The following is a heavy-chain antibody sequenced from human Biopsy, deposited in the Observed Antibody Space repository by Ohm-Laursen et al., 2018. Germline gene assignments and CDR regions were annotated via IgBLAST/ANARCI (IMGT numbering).Heavy chain of an antibody. CDR1: GGSINSYY. J-gene: IGHJ4*02. D-gene: IGHD4-17*01. V-gene: IGHV4-59*04. Sequence: PSETLSLTCSVSGGSINSYYWTWTRQPPGKGLEWLGQIDRSGNTNYNPSLKGRLTISANTSKNQFSLKLTSVTAADTAVYFCGNEIYGRDYWGQGALVTVSS. CDR3: GNEIYGRDY. CDR2: IDRSGNT.